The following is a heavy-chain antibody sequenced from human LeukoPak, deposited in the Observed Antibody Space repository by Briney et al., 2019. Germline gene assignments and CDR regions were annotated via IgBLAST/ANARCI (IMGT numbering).Heavy chain of an antibody. V-gene: IGHV3-21*01. CDR3: ARAPTRVAATPDDY. J-gene: IGHJ4*02. Sequence: GGSLRLSCAASGFTFSNAWMNWVRQAPGKGLEWVSSISSSSSYIYYADSVKGRFTISRDNAKNSLYLQMNSLRAEDTAVYYCARAPTRVAATPDDYWGQGTLVTVSS. CDR2: ISSSSSYI. CDR1: GFTFSNAW. D-gene: IGHD2-15*01.